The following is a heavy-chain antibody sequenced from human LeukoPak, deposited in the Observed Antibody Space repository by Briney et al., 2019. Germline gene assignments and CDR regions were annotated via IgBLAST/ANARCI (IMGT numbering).Heavy chain of an antibody. Sequence: GGSLRLSCAASGFTFDDYAMHWVRPAPGKGLEWDSLISGDGGSTYYADSVKSRFTISRDNSKNSLYLQMNSLRTEDTALYYCAKDPAIAAARGGYYYGMDVWGQGTTVTVSS. V-gene: IGHV3-43*02. CDR2: ISGDGGST. D-gene: IGHD6-13*01. CDR3: AKDPAIAAARGGYYYGMDV. CDR1: GFTFDDYA. J-gene: IGHJ6*02.